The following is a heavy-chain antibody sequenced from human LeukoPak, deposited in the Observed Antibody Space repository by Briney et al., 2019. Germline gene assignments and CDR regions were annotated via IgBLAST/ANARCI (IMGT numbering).Heavy chain of an antibody. CDR2: ISGSGGSP. Sequence: PGGSLRLSCAASGFTFSDYYMSWVRQAPGKGLEWVSSISGSGGSPYYAGSVKGRFTISRDNSKNTLYLQMNSLRAEDTAVYYCATPTTVTTDIWGQGTMVTVSS. CDR3: ATPTTVTTDI. D-gene: IGHD4-17*01. J-gene: IGHJ3*02. CDR1: GFTFSDYY. V-gene: IGHV3-23*01.